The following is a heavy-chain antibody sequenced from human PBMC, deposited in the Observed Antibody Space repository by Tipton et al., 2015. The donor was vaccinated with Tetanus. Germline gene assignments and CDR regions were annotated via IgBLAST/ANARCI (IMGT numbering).Heavy chain of an antibody. D-gene: IGHD3-22*01. V-gene: IGHV3-7*03. J-gene: IGHJ4*02. CDR1: GFMFSSYW. CDR3: ARRGRYSYERRSYFFDS. CDR2: INQDGTQK. Sequence: LSLTCVGSGFMFSSYWMSWVRQAPGKGLEWVANINQDGTQKYHVDSVKGRFTISRDNAKKSLFLQMDSLSVEDTAVYYCARRGRYSYERRSYFFDSWGQGSLVTVSS.